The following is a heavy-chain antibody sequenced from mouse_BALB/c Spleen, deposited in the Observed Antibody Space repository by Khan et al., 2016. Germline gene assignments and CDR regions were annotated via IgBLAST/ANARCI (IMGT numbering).Heavy chain of an antibody. V-gene: IGHV14-3*02. CDR2: IDHANGNT. D-gene: IGHD2-4*01. CDR3: ATGCYDYDDSMDY. J-gene: IGHJ4*01. CDR1: GFNIKDTY. Sequence: VQLKQSGAELVKPGASVKLSCTASGFNIKDTYMHWVKQRPEQGLEWIGRIDHANGNTKYDPKFQGKATITADKSYNTAYLQLSSLTSEDTAVYYCATGCYDYDDSMDYWGQGTSVTVSS.